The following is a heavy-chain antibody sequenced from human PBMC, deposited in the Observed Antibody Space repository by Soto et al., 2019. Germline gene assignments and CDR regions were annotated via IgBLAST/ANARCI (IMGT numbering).Heavy chain of an antibody. D-gene: IGHD3-3*01. CDR3: ARGFYYFWGGYFATIYY. J-gene: IGHJ4*02. V-gene: IGHV4-59*08. Sequence: PSETLSLTCTVSGGSISNYYWSWIRQPPGKGLEWIGYIHYSGSTKYNPSLKSRVTISADTSKNQFSLKLSSVTAADAAVYYCARGFYYFWGGYFATIYYGARGPLVPVSS. CDR1: GGSISNYY. CDR2: IHYSGST.